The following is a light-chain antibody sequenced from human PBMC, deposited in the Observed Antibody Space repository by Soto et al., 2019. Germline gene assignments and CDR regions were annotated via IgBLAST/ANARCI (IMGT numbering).Light chain of an antibody. CDR1: QSVSSSY. Sequence: EIVLTQSPGTLPLSPGERATLSCRASQSVSSSYLAWYQQKPGQAPRLLIYGASSRATGIPDRFSGSGSGTDFTLTISRLEPEDFAVYYCQQYGSSPTFGGGTKV. V-gene: IGKV3-20*01. CDR3: QQYGSSPT. CDR2: GAS. J-gene: IGKJ4*01.